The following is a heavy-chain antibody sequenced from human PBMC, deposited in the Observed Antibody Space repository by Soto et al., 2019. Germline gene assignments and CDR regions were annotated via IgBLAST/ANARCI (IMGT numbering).Heavy chain of an antibody. Sequence: GAAVKVSCKACGGRFSGYIISWVRQAPGRGLEWMGRIIPILGIANYAQKFQGRVTITADKSTSTAYMELSSLRSEDTAVYYCARVRFNVYANPYYYMDVWGKGTTVTVSS. V-gene: IGHV1-69*02. CDR2: IIPILGIA. D-gene: IGHD2-8*01. J-gene: IGHJ6*03. CDR3: ARVRFNVYANPYYYMDV. CDR1: GGRFSGYI.